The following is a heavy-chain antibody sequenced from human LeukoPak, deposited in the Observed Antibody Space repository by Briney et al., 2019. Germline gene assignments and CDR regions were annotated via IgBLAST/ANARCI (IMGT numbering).Heavy chain of an antibody. J-gene: IGHJ4*02. CDR3: ARDGISGWYGGYYFDY. CDR1: GFAFSTYS. CDR2: ISSSGSTI. Sequence: PGGSLRLSCAASGFAFSTYSMNWVRQAPGKGLEWVSYISSSGSTIYYADSVKGRFTISRDNAKNSLYLQMNSLRAEDTAVYYCARDGISGWYGGYYFDYWGQGTLVTVSS. D-gene: IGHD6-19*01. V-gene: IGHV3-48*04.